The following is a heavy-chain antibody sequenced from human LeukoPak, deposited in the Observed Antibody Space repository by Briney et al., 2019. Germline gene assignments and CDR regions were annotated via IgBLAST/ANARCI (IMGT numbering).Heavy chain of an antibody. CDR1: GFTVSSNY. CDR3: AEVRSYYYDSSGPNYFDY. V-gene: IGHV3-53*01. J-gene: IGHJ4*02. Sequence: PGGSLRLSCAASGFTVSSNYMSWVRQAPGKGLEWVSVIYSGGSTYYADSVKGRFTISRDNSKNTLYLQMNSLRAEDTAVYYCAEVRSYYYDSSGPNYFDYWGQGTLVTVSS. CDR2: IYSGGST. D-gene: IGHD3-22*01.